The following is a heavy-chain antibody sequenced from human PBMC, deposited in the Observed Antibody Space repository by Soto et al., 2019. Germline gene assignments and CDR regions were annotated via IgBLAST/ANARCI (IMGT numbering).Heavy chain of an antibody. CDR2: IWNDGSRQ. Sequence: QVQLVESGGHVVHPGRSLGLTCEGSGFIFGGYGIHWVRQAPGKGLEWVAVIWNDGSRQYYSDSVKGRFTVSRHNSNNTAYLAMPRPRAAVTAVYYCARDVWDTHEITRFDSWGQGTPLTVSS. J-gene: IGHJ5*01. CDR1: GFIFGGYG. D-gene: IGHD3-16*01. V-gene: IGHV3-33*01. CDR3: ARDVWDTHEITRFDS.